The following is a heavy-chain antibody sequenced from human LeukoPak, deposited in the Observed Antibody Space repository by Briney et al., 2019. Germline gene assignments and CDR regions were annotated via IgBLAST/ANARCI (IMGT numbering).Heavy chain of an antibody. V-gene: IGHV1-69*13. CDR2: IIPIFGTA. Sequence: SAKVSCKASGGTFSSYAISWVRQAPGQGLEWMGGIIPIFGTANYAQKFQGRVTITADESTSTAYMELSSLRSEDTAVYYCARDSSGWYLARYWGQGTLVTVSS. CDR1: GGTFSSYA. CDR3: ARDSSGWYLARY. J-gene: IGHJ4*02. D-gene: IGHD6-19*01.